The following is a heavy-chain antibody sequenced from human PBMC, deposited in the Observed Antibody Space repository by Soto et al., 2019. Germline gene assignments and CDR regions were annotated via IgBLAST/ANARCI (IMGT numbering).Heavy chain of an antibody. D-gene: IGHD6-19*01. V-gene: IGHV3-30*03. J-gene: IGHJ6*02. CDR1: GFTFSNYG. CDR3: ARDRQQWLVNGMDV. Sequence: VQLVESGGGLVKPGGSLRLSCAASGFTFSNYGLHWVRQAPGKGLEWVAMISFDGMSKYYADSVKGRFTISRESSKNTLYLHMNSLRAEDTAVYFCARDRQQWLVNGMDVWGQGTTVTVSS. CDR2: ISFDGMSK.